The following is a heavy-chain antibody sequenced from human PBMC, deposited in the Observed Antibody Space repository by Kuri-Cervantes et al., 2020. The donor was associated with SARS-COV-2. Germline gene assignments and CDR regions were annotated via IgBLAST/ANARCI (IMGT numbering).Heavy chain of an antibody. D-gene: IGHD3-10*01. J-gene: IGHJ6*02. Sequence: SETLSLTCTVSGYSISSGYYWGWIRQPPGKGLEWIGSIYHSGSTYYNPSLKSRVTISVDTSKNQFSLKLSSVTAADTAVYYCARRARVWFGEDAPITFQLGGMDVWGQGTTVTVSS. CDR1: GYSISSGYY. CDR2: IYHSGST. V-gene: IGHV4-38-2*02. CDR3: ARRARVWFGEDAPITFQLGGMDV.